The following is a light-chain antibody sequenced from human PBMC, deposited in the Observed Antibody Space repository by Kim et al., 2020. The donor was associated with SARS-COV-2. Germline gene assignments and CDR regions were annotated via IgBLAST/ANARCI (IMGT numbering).Light chain of an antibody. J-gene: IGKJ2*01. CDR2: GAS. V-gene: IGKV3-15*01. Sequence: RSVAPGERAPPSGRASQSISSNLAWYQQKPGQAPRLLIYGASTRATDIPVRFSGSGSGTEFTLTISSLQSEDFVVYYCQQYHNMQTFGQGTKLEI. CDR1: QSISSN. CDR3: QQYHNMQT.